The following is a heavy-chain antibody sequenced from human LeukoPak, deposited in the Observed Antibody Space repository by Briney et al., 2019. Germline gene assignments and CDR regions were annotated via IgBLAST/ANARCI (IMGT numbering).Heavy chain of an antibody. D-gene: IGHD3-22*01. Sequence: GASVKVSCKASGATFSGYAISWVRQAPGQGLEWMGGIIPIFGTANYAQKFQGRVTITADESTSTAYMELSSLRSEDTAVYYCAREGYYYDSGGYPFDYWGQGTLVTVSS. CDR1: GATFSGYA. J-gene: IGHJ4*02. CDR2: IIPIFGTA. V-gene: IGHV1-69*13. CDR3: AREGYYYDSGGYPFDY.